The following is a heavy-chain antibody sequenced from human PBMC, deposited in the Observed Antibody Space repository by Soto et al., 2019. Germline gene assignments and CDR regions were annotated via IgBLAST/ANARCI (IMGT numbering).Heavy chain of an antibody. J-gene: IGHJ4*02. CDR2: ISPRGGST. V-gene: IGHV1-46*01. D-gene: IGHD1-26*01. CDR3: ARPRIVGASHFDY. CDR1: GYTFTSYY. Sequence: WASVKVSCKASGYTFTSYYMHWVRQAPGQGLEWMGIISPRGGSTSYAQKFQGRVTMTRDTSTSTVYMELSSLRSEDTAAYYCARPRIVGASHFDYWGQGTLVTVSS.